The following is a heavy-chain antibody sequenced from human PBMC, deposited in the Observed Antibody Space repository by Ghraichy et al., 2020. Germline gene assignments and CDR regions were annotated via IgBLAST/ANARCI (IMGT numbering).Heavy chain of an antibody. CDR2: VNSNSAYI. V-gene: IGHV3-21*01. CDR3: ARDAEMGSSATGWFDP. Sequence: GGSLRLSCAASGFTFSRYTMSWVRQAPGKGLEWVSTVNSNSAYIYYADSVKGRFTISRDNAKNSVYLQMSGLRADDTAVYYCARDAEMGSSATGWFDPWGQGTLVTVSS. CDR1: GFTFSRYT. J-gene: IGHJ5*02. D-gene: IGHD6-25*01.